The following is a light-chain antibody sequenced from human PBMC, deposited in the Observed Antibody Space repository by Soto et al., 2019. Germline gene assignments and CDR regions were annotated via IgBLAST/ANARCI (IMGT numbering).Light chain of an antibody. CDR2: GAS. Sequence: DIVMTQSPATLSVSPGEITTLSCRASRSVTTSLAWYQQKPGQAPRLLIYGASTRATGIPARFSGSGSGTDFTLTISSLQSEDFVVYYCQQYDKWPQFTFGQGTKVDIK. J-gene: IGKJ2*01. CDR3: QQYDKWPQFT. CDR1: RSVTTS. V-gene: IGKV3-15*01.